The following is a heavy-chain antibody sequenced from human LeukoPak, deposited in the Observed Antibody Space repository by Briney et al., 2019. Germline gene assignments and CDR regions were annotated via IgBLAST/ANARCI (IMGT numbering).Heavy chain of an antibody. Sequence: GGSLRLSCAASGFTFDDYAMHWVRQAPGKGLEWVSLNSWDGGSTYYADSVKGRFTISRDNSKNSLYLQMNSLRAEDTALYYCAKGDCSSTSCPLDYWGQGTLVTVSS. CDR3: AKGDCSSTSCPLDY. J-gene: IGHJ4*02. V-gene: IGHV3-43D*04. CDR2: NSWDGGST. CDR1: GFTFDDYA. D-gene: IGHD2-2*01.